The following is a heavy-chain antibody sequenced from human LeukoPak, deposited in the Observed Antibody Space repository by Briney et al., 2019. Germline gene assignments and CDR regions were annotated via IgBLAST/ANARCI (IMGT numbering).Heavy chain of an antibody. CDR2: INPNSGGT. Sequence: ASVKVSCKASGYTFTGDYMHWVRQAPGQGLEWMGWINPNSGGTNYAQKFQGRVTMTRDTSISAAYMEQSRLRSDDTAVYYCARSDTTMVRGVITPLGYWGQGTLVTVSS. CDR3: ARSDTTMVRGVITPLGY. D-gene: IGHD3-10*01. V-gene: IGHV1-2*02. CDR1: GYTFTGDY. J-gene: IGHJ4*02.